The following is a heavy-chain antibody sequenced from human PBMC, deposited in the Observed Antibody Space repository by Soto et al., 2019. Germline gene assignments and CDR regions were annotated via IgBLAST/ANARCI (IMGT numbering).Heavy chain of an antibody. Sequence: QITLKESGPTLVNPTQTLTLTCTFSGFSLNTEGVGVGWIRQPPGKALEWLALLYWDDDKRRSPSLKSRLSISRGTSKNQVVLTMTNMDPVDTATYFCAHHDRAFDYWGQGTLVTVSS. J-gene: IGHJ4*02. CDR2: LYWDDDK. CDR3: AHHDRAFDY. V-gene: IGHV2-5*02. CDR1: GFSLNTEGVG.